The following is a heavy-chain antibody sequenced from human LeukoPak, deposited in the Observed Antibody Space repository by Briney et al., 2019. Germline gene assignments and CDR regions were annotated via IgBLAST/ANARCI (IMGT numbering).Heavy chain of an antibody. D-gene: IGHD2-21*02. CDR1: GFTFSSYS. V-gene: IGHV3-21*01. J-gene: IGHJ4*02. Sequence: PGGSLRLSCAASGFTFSSYSMSWVRQAPGKGLEWVSPISSSSSYIYYADSVKGRFTISRDYAKNSLYLQMNSLRAEDTAVYYCVRACGGDCYLADYWGQGTLVTVSS. CDR3: VRACGGDCYLADY. CDR2: ISSSSSYI.